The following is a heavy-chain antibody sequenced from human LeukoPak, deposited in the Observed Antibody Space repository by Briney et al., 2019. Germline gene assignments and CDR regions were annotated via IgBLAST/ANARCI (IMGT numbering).Heavy chain of an antibody. CDR1: GFTFSSYA. J-gene: IGHJ4*02. CDR3: ARDPHSSGWYEYFDY. V-gene: IGHV3-30-3*01. Sequence: GGSLRLSCAASGFTFSSYAMHWVRQAPGKGLEWVAVISYDGSNKYYADSVKGRFTISRDNSKNTLYLQMNSLRAEDTAVYYCARDPHSSGWYEYFDYWGQGTLVTVSS. CDR2: ISYDGSNK. D-gene: IGHD6-19*01.